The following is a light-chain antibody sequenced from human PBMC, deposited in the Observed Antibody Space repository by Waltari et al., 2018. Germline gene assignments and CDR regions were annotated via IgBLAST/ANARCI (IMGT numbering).Light chain of an antibody. Sequence: QSVLTQPPSVSGAPGQRVTFSCTGRTSNIGAGFGVHWYQQLPGTAPKLLIFDNSVRPSGVPDGFSGSKSGTSASLAITGLQAEDEADYYCQSYDRSLSASVFGGGTKLTVL. CDR2: DNS. CDR3: QSYDRSLSASV. V-gene: IGLV1-40*01. J-gene: IGLJ3*02. CDR1: TSNIGAGFG.